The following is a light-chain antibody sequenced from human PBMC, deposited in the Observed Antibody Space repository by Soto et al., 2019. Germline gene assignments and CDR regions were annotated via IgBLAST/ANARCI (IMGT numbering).Light chain of an antibody. CDR1: QSVSSN. CDR3: QQYNQWSIT. Sequence: VSPGERATLSCRASQSVSSNLAWYQQKPGQAPRLLIYGASTRATGIPARFSGSGSGTEFTLTISSLQSEDLAVYYCQQYNQWSITFGPGTRLEIK. J-gene: IGKJ5*01. V-gene: IGKV3-15*01. CDR2: GAS.